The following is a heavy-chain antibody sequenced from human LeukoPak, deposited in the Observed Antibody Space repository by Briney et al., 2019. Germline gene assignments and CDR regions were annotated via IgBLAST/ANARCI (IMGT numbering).Heavy chain of an antibody. J-gene: IGHJ4*02. Sequence: ASVKVSCKASGYAFTTYYIHWVRQAPGQGLEWMGIINPSGGSTNYAQKFQGRVTMTRDTSTSTVYMELNSLRSEDTAVYYCARALYHDSSGYQGRDYWGQGTLVTVSS. V-gene: IGHV1-46*01. CDR2: INPSGGST. CDR3: ARALYHDSSGYQGRDY. CDR1: GYAFTTYY. D-gene: IGHD3-22*01.